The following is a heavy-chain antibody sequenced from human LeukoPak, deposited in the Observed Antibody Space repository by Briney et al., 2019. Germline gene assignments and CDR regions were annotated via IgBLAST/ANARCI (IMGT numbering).Heavy chain of an antibody. V-gene: IGHV6-1*01. J-gene: IGHJ4*02. D-gene: IGHD6-19*01. CDR3: ARVTAVAGTSVGVDA. Sequence: PSQTLSLTCAISGDSVSSNSAAWNWIRQSPSRGLEWLGRTYYRSKWYNDYAVSVKSRITINPDTSKNQFSLRLNSVTPEDTAVYYCARVTAVAGTSVGVDAWGQGILVTVS. CDR1: GDSVSSNSAA. CDR2: TYYRSKWYN.